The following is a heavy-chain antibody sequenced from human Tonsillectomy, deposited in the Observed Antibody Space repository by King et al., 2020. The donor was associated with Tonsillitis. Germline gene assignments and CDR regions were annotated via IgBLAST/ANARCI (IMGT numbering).Heavy chain of an antibody. CDR2: ISSRISNI. D-gene: IGHD3-16*01. J-gene: IGHJ6*03. CDR3: ARLYGGEIDHYMDV. Sequence: VQLVESGGGLVRPGGSLRLSCAASGFTFSGYSMNWVRQAPGKGLEWVSSISSRISNIKYADSVKGRFTISRDDAEKSLYLQMNSLRAEDTAVYYCARLYGGEIDHYMDVWGKGTAVTVSS. V-gene: IGHV3-21*01. CDR1: GFTFSGYS.